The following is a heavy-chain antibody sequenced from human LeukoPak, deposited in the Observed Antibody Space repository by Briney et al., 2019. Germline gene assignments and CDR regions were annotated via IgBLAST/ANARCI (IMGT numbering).Heavy chain of an antibody. Sequence: GGSLRLSCAASGFTVSSNYMSWVRQAPGKGLEWVSVIYSGGSTCYADSVKGRFTISRDNSKNTLYLQMNSLRAEDTAVYYCASDGMVRGVYYFDYWGQGTLVTVSS. D-gene: IGHD3-10*01. CDR2: IYSGGST. J-gene: IGHJ4*02. V-gene: IGHV3-66*01. CDR1: GFTVSSNY. CDR3: ASDGMVRGVYYFDY.